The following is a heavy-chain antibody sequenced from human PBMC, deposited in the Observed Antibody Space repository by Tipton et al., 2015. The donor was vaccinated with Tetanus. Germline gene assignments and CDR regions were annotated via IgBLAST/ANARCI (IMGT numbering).Heavy chain of an antibody. CDR1: GFTFSSYS. V-gene: IGHV3-20*04. Sequence: SLRLSCAASGFTFSSYSMNWVRQAPGKGLEWVSGINWNGGTTGYGDSVKGRFTISRDNAKNSLYLQMDSLRAGDTALYYCVKEERSGWVNWYFDLWGRGTLVTVSS. D-gene: IGHD6-19*01. CDR2: INWNGGTT. J-gene: IGHJ2*01. CDR3: VKEERSGWVNWYFDL.